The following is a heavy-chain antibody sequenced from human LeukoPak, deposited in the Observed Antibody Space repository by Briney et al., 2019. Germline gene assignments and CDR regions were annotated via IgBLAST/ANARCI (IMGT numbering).Heavy chain of an antibody. V-gene: IGHV3-48*04. D-gene: IGHD1-1*01. CDR1: TFTFRSYS. J-gene: IGHJ4*02. CDR3: ASSRCTSDNCYGGIDN. CDR2: ISGGSSKI. Sequence: GGSLRLSCTASTFTFRSYSMNWVRQAPGKGLEWVSHISGGSSKIYYADSVKGRFTISRDNAKNSLYLQMNTLRAEDTAVYYCASSRCTSDNCYGGIDNWGQGTLVTVSS.